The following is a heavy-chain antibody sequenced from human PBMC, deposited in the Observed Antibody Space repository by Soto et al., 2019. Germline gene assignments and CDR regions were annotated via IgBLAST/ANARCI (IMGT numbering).Heavy chain of an antibody. D-gene: IGHD1-1*01. J-gene: IGHJ5*02. CDR3: ATNETTRPWFAP. CDR1: GGSISNGNYY. Sequence: QVQLQESGPGLVKPSQTLSLTCTVSGGSISNGNYYWSWIRHLPGKCLEWIGNIYYIGTTSYNPSLKSRVSMSIDTSKNQFSLKVRSVVAADTAIYYCATNETTRPWFAPWGKGTLVIVSS. V-gene: IGHV4-31*03. CDR2: IYYIGTT.